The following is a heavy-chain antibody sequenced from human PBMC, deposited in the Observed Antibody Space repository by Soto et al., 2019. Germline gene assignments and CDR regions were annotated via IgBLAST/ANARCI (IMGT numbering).Heavy chain of an antibody. CDR2: IIPIFGTA. CDR1: GGTFSSYA. CDR3: ARGGSSGSYSAFDI. Sequence: GASVKVAYKASGGTFSSYAISWVRQAPGQGLEWMGGIIPIFGTANYAQKFQGRVTITADESTSTAYMELSSLRPEDTAVYYCARGGSSGSYSAFDIWGRGTMVTVSS. J-gene: IGHJ3*02. V-gene: IGHV1-69*13. D-gene: IGHD1-26*01.